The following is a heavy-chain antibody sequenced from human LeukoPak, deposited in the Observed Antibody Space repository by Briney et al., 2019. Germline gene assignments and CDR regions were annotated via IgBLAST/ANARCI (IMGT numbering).Heavy chain of an antibody. Sequence: ASVKVSCKASGYSFTGYYMHWVRQAPGQGLEWMGWINPNSGDTKYAQKFQGRVTMTRDTSISIAYMELSNLRSDDTAVYYCARAGVWDSSDTSGYHNGAFDIWGQGTMVTVSS. CDR1: GYSFTGYY. CDR2: INPNSGDT. CDR3: ARAGVWDSSDTSGYHNGAFDI. V-gene: IGHV1-2*02. J-gene: IGHJ3*02. D-gene: IGHD3-22*01.